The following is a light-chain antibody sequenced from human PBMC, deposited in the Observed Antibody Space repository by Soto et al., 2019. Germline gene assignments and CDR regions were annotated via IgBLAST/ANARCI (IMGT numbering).Light chain of an antibody. CDR2: GTS. J-gene: IGKJ2*01. Sequence: PGERATLSCRASQRVSSKYVAWYQQKPGQAPSLLIYGTSRRATGIPDRFSGSGSGTDFSLTISRLEPEDFAVYYCQHYGSSPPDTFGQGTKLEIK. CDR3: QHYGSSPPDT. V-gene: IGKV3-20*01. CDR1: QRVSSKY.